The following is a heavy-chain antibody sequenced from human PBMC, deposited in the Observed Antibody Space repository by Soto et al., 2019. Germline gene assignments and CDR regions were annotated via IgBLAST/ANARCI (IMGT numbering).Heavy chain of an antibody. CDR3: AKSRPQIVVVVAATSPDY. V-gene: IGHV3-23*01. CDR2: ISGSGGST. Sequence: GGSLRLSCAASGFTFSSYAMSWVRQAPGKGLEWVSAISGSGGSTYYADSVKGRFTISRDNSKNTLYLQMNSLRAEDTAVYYCAKSRPQIVVVVAATSPDYWGQGTLVTVSS. CDR1: GFTFSSYA. D-gene: IGHD2-15*01. J-gene: IGHJ4*02.